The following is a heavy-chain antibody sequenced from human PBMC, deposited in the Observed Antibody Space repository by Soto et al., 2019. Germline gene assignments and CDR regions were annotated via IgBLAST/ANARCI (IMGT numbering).Heavy chain of an antibody. D-gene: IGHD6-6*01. CDR2: ISYDGSNK. CDR3: AKPLSRQFNFDY. Sequence: GGSLRLSCAASGFTFSSYGMHWVRQAPGKGLKWVAVISYDGSNKYYADSVKGRFTISRDNSKNTLYLQMNSLRAEDTAVYYCAKPLSRQFNFDYWGQGTLVTVSS. J-gene: IGHJ4*02. CDR1: GFTFSSYG. V-gene: IGHV3-30*18.